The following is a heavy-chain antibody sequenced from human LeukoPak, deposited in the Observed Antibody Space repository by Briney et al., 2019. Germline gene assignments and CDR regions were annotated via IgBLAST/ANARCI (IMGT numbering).Heavy chain of an antibody. D-gene: IGHD3-10*01. Sequence: SQTLSLTCDISGDSVSTNTGAWNWIRQSPSRGLEWLGKTYYRSKWYYDYAVSVSSRKTISPDTPKNQLSLQVNSVTPDDTAVYYCARDPNFTGWFGFDYWGQGILVTVPS. V-gene: IGHV6-1*01. CDR2: TYYRSKWYY. CDR3: ARDPNFTGWFGFDY. J-gene: IGHJ4*02. CDR1: GDSVSTNTGA.